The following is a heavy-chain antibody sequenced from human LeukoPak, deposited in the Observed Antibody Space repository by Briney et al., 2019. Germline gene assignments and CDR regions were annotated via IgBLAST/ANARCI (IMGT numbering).Heavy chain of an antibody. J-gene: IGHJ5*02. D-gene: IGHD3-22*01. V-gene: IGHV4-4*07. CDR1: GGSISSYY. CDR3: ASLDDYYDSSGYLSGWFDP. Sequence: SETLSLTCTVSGGSISSYYWSWIRQPAGKGLEWVGRIYTSGSTNYNASLKSRVTMSVDTSKNQFSLKLSSVTAADTAVYYCASLDDYYDSSGYLSGWFDPWGQGTLVTVSS. CDR2: IYTSGST.